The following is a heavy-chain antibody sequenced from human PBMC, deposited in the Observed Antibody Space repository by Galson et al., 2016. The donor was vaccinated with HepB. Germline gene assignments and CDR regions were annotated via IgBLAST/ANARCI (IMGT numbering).Heavy chain of an antibody. V-gene: IGHV1-46*01. Sequence: SVKVSCKASGYIFTSYYVHWIRQAPGQGLEWMGVINPSGGSATYAQKFQGRFNMTLDTSTNTVFMALNSLRAEDTALYYCATDTAVVAPANRPGGGMDVWGQGTSVTVSS. CDR2: INPSGGSA. CDR1: GYIFTSYY. CDR3: ATDTAVVAPANRPGGGMDV. J-gene: IGHJ6*02. D-gene: IGHD2-15*01.